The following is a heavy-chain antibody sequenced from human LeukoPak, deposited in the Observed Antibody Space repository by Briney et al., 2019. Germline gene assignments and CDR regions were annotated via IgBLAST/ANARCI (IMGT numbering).Heavy chain of an antibody. J-gene: IGHJ4*02. CDR2: IYYSGST. V-gene: IGHV4-59*08. CDR3: ARHRGYSYGALDY. CDR1: GGSISSYY. D-gene: IGHD5-18*01. Sequence: SETLSLTCTVSGGSISSYYWSWIRQPPGKGLEWIGYIYYSGSTNYKPSLKSRVTISVATSKNQFSLKLSSVTAADTAVYYCARHRGYSYGALDYWGQGTLVTVSS.